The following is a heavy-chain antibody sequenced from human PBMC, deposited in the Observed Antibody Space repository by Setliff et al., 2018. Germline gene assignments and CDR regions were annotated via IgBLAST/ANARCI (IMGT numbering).Heavy chain of an antibody. D-gene: IGHD3-10*01. J-gene: IGHJ4*02. V-gene: IGHV4-38-2*01. CDR2: IYHRGRR. CDR3: ARQSGSGSSPYFDF. CDR1: GISITSGHY. Sequence: SETLSLTCDVSGISITSGHYWGWIRQSPGEGLEWIATIYHRGRRYYNPSLDSRVTISLDASKNQYSLRLSSVTAADTAVYYCARQSGSGSSPYFDFWGQGTLVTVSS.